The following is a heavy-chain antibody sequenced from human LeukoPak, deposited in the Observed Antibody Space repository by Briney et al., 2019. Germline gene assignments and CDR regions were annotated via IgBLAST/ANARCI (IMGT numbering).Heavy chain of an antibody. D-gene: IGHD1-26*01. CDR3: ARDGGSYDFDY. Sequence: GGSLRLSCAASGFIFTSYSMNWVRQAPGKGLEWVSSISSSRNYIYYADSVKGRFTISRDNAKNSLYLQMNSLRAEDTAVYYCARDGGSYDFDYWGQGTLVTVSS. CDR2: ISSSRNYI. V-gene: IGHV3-21*01. J-gene: IGHJ4*02. CDR1: GFIFTSYS.